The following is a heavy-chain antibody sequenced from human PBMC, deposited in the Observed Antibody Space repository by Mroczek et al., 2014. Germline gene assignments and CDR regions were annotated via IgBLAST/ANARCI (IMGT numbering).Heavy chain of an antibody. Sequence: QVQLVQSGGGVVQPGRSLRLSCAASGFTFSSYAMHWVRQAPGKGLEWVAVISYDGSNKYYADSVKGRFTISRDNSKNTLYLQMNSLRAEDTAVYYCARDHSSGWSYYGMDVWGQGTTVTVS. CDR2: ISYDGSNK. J-gene: IGHJ6*02. CDR1: GFTFSSYA. D-gene: IGHD6-19*01. CDR3: ARDHSSGWSYYGMDV. V-gene: IGHV3-30-3*01.